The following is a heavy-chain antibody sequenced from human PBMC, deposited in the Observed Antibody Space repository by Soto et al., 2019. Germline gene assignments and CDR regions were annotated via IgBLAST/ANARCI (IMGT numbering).Heavy chain of an antibody. J-gene: IGHJ4*02. Sequence: GGSLRLSCAASGFTFSSYAMHWVRQAPGKGLEWVAVISYDGSNKYYADSVKGRFTISRDNSKNTLYLQMNSLRAEDTAVYYCARGPPYSSGLDYWGQGTLVTVSS. V-gene: IGHV3-30-3*01. CDR2: ISYDGSNK. D-gene: IGHD6-19*01. CDR1: GFTFSSYA. CDR3: ARGPPYSSGLDY.